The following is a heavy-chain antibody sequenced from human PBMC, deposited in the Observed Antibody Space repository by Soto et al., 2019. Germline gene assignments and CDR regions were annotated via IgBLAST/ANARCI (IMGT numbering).Heavy chain of an antibody. CDR1: GFTVSSNY. CDR2: IYSGGST. D-gene: IGHD2-15*01. Sequence: GGSLRLSCAASGFTVSSNYMSWVRQAPGKGLEWVSVIYSGGSTYYADSVKGRFTISRDNSKNTLYLQMNSLRAEDTAVYYCARYSYCSGGSCYSKRAYYFDYWGQGTLVTVSS. V-gene: IGHV3-66*01. CDR3: ARYSYCSGGSCYSKRAYYFDY. J-gene: IGHJ4*02.